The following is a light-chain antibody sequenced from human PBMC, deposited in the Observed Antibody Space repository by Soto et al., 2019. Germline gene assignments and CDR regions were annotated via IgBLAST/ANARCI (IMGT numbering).Light chain of an antibody. Sequence: DSQLTQSPSSLFTSVGDRITITCRASQSISSYLNWYQQKPGKAPKLLIYAASSLQSGVPSRFSGSGSGTDFTLTISSLQPEDFATYYCQQSYSTPLTFGGGTKVDIK. CDR3: QQSYSTPLT. J-gene: IGKJ4*01. CDR1: QSISSY. CDR2: AAS. V-gene: IGKV1-39*01.